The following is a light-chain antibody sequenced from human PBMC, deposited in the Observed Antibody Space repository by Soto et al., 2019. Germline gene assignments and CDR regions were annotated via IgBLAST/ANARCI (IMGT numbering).Light chain of an antibody. CDR2: DVT. V-gene: IGLV2-14*01. J-gene: IGLJ1*01. Sequence: QSALTQPASVSGSPGQSITISCTGISSDVGGYNYVSWYQQHPGKAPKLMIYDVTNRPSGVSNRFSGSKSGNTASLTISGLQAEDEADYYCSSYTGSSTSYVFGTGTKVTVL. CDR1: SSDVGGYNY. CDR3: SSYTGSSTSYV.